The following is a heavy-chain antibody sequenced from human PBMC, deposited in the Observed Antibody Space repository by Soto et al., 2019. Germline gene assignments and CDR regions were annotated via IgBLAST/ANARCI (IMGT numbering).Heavy chain of an antibody. CDR2: IKSKTDGGTT. J-gene: IGHJ6*03. CDR3: TTDCSGGGCYFRLIYYYYMDV. D-gene: IGHD2-15*01. Sequence: EVQLVESGGGLVKPGGSLRLSCAASGFTFSNAWMSWVRQAPGKGLEWVGRIKSKTDGGTTDYAAPVKGRFTISRDDSKNTLYLQMNSLKTEDTAVYYCTTDCSGGGCYFRLIYYYYMDVWGKGTTVTVSS. CDR1: GFTFSNAW. V-gene: IGHV3-15*01.